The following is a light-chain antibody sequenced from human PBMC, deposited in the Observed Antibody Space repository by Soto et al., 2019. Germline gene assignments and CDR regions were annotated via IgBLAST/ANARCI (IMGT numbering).Light chain of an antibody. CDR1: QSVSSSY. Sequence: EIVLTQSPGTLCLSPGERATLSCRASQSVSSSYLAWYQQKPGQAPRLLIYGASSRATGIPDRFSGSGSGTDFTLSITRPEPEDSAVYYCQQRGGSPWTFGQGTKVDIK. CDR2: GAS. V-gene: IGKV3-20*01. J-gene: IGKJ1*01. CDR3: QQRGGSPWT.